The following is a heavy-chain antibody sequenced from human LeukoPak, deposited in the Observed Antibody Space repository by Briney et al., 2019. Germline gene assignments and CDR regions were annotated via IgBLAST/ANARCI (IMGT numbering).Heavy chain of an antibody. CDR2: IHSGGNA. J-gene: IGHJ4*02. CDR3: ARDHYDSRGDYVVEY. Sequence: SETLTLTCSISGDSINSGGYYWNWIRQPPGKGLEWPGYIHSGGNAYFNPSVEGRSSISLDKSQNQFFLRLTSVTAADTAVYFCARDHYDSRGDYVVEYWGQGTLVTVSS. V-gene: IGHV4-31*03. CDR1: GDSINSGGYY. D-gene: IGHD3-22*01.